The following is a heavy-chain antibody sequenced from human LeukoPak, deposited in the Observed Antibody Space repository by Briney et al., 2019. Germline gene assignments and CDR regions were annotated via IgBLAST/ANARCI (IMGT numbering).Heavy chain of an antibody. J-gene: IGHJ6*03. CDR3: ARGRRTWIQLWLRFYYYMDV. Sequence: ASVKVSCKASGYTFTSYDINWVRQATGQGLEWMGWMNPNSGNTGYAQKFQGRVTMTRNTSISTAYMELSSLRSEDTAVYNCARGRRTWIQLWLRFYYYMDVWGKGTTVTISS. CDR1: GYTFTSYD. V-gene: IGHV1-8*01. CDR2: MNPNSGNT. D-gene: IGHD5-18*01.